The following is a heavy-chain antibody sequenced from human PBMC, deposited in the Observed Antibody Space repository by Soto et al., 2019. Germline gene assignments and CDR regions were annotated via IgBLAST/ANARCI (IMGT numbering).Heavy chain of an antibody. J-gene: IGHJ4*02. Sequence: GGSLRLSCAASGFSFSSYAMTWVRQAPGKGLEWVSAISGRGGSTYYAGSVKGRFTISRDNSKNTLSLQMNSLRGEDTAIYFCAKDLWPSDTSSPGDYWGQGTLVTVSS. D-gene: IGHD2-2*01. CDR2: ISGRGGST. CDR3: AKDLWPSDTSSPGDY. CDR1: GFSFSSYA. V-gene: IGHV3-23*01.